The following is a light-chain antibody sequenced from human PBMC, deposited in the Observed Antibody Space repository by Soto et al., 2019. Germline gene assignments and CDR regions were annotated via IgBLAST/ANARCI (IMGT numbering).Light chain of an antibody. V-gene: IGKV3-15*01. CDR3: QQYYDWPIT. CDR1: QSVSSN. Sequence: IVFTHSPGSLSLSPGDRATLSCRASQSVSSNLGWYQQKPGTAPRLLIYGASTRATGIPARFSGSGSGTEFTLTISSLQSEDFAVYYCQQYYDWPITFGQGTRLAIK. CDR2: GAS. J-gene: IGKJ5*01.